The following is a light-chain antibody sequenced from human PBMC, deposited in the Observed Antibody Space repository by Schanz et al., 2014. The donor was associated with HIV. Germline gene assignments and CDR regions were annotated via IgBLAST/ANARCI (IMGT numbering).Light chain of an antibody. CDR1: QSISEW. CDR2: EAS. J-gene: IGKJ1*01. Sequence: DIQMTQSPSTLSASVGDRITITCRASQSISEWLAWYQQKPGQAPNLLISEASTLESGVPSRFSGTGSGTQFTLTISVLQPDDSATYYCHQYATSSWTFGQGTKVEIK. CDR3: HQYATSSWT. V-gene: IGKV1-5*03.